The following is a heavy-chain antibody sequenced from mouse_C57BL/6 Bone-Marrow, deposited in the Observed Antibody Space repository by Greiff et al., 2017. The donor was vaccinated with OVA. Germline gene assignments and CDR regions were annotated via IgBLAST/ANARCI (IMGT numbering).Heavy chain of an antibody. J-gene: IGHJ3*01. CDR1: GFNIKNTY. CDR3: AIPRGSSLAWFAY. D-gene: IGHD1-1*01. V-gene: IGHV14-3*01. Sequence: VQLQQSVAELVRPGASVKLSCTASGFNIKNTYMHWVKQRPEQGLEWIGRIDPANGNTKYAPKFQGKATITADTSSNTAYLQLSSLTSEVTAIYYCAIPRGSSLAWFAYWGQGTLVTVSA. CDR2: IDPANGNT.